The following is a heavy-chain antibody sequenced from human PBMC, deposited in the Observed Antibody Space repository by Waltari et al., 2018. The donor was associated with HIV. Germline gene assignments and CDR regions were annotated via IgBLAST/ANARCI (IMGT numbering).Heavy chain of an antibody. CDR2: INPNNGGT. J-gene: IGHJ4*02. V-gene: IGHV1-2*02. D-gene: IGHD3-10*01. CDR3: AREGRSSQKLHFDS. CDR1: GYIFTDHY. Sequence: QVLLVQSGAEVKKPGASVRRACKASGYIFTDHYINWVRQAPGQGLEWMGWINPNNGGTVFVQKFQGRVTLTRDTSINSAYMELTRLKSDDTAVYYCAREGRSSQKLHFDSWGQGTLVTVSS.